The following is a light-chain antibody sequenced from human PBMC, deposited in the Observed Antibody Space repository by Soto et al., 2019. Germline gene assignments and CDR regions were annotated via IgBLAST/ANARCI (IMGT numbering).Light chain of an antibody. CDR3: QQYNSYS. V-gene: IGKV1-5*01. CDR1: QSISNC. CDR2: HAS. J-gene: IGKJ1*01. Sequence: DIHITHSPSTLSSSVLYRFTITCRASQSISNCLSWYQQKPGTAPKLLIYHASSLESGVPSRFSGSGSGTEFTLTISSLQPDDFATYYCQQYNSYSFGQGTKV.